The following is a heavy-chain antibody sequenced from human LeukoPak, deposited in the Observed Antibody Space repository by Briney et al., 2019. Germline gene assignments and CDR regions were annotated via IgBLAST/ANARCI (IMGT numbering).Heavy chain of an antibody. CDR2: ISGYNRNT. J-gene: IGHJ4*02. V-gene: IGHV1-18*01. Sequence: GASVKVSCKASGYTFDNYGISWVRQAPGQGLEWMGWISGYNRNTKYAQRLQGRVIVTSDTSTSTVYMELRSLRSDDTAIYYCARDGLRSEWSYFDYWGQGTLVTVSS. CDR3: ARDGLRSEWSYFDY. D-gene: IGHD3-3*01. CDR1: GYTFDNYG.